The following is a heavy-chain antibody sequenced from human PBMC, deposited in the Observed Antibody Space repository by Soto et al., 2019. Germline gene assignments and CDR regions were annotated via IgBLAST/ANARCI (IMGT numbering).Heavy chain of an antibody. CDR3: ARVDSSGYQPFDY. Sequence: PSETLSLTCTVSGGSISSGDYYWSWIRQPPGKGLEWIGYIYYSGSTYYNPSLKSRVTISVDTSKNQFSLKLSSVTAADTAVYYCARVDSSGYQPFDYWGRGTLVTVSS. V-gene: IGHV4-30-4*01. CDR2: IYYSGST. J-gene: IGHJ4*02. D-gene: IGHD3-22*01. CDR1: GGSISSGDYY.